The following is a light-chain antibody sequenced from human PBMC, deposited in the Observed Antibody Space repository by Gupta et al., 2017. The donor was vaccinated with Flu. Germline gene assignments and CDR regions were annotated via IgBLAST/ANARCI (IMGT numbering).Light chain of an antibody. CDR1: SNDVGAFNY. CDR2: EVS. CDR3: TSYTVSSTLV. Sequence: QSALTQPGSVSGSPGQSITISCTGTSNDVGAFNYVSWYQQHPGKAPNLLIYEVSSRPSGVSNRFSGSKSGNAASLAISGLQSEDEADYYCTSYTVSSTLVFGGGTKLTVL. V-gene: IGLV2-14*01. J-gene: IGLJ3*02.